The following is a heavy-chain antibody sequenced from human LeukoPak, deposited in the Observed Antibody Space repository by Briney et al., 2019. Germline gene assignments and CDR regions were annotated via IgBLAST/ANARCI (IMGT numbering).Heavy chain of an antibody. CDR1: GYTLSSYS. D-gene: IGHD3-22*01. J-gene: IGHJ4*02. CDR2: ISVGSNYI. CDR3: ARLRRNSDRSGYYYYYDY. V-gene: IGHV3-21*01. Sequence: GGSLRLSCAASGYTLSSYSINWVRQAPGKGLEWVSSISVGSNYIYYADSVRGRFSISRDDARNSLYLQVDSLRGDDTAVYYCARLRRNSDRSGYYYYYDYWGQGTLVTVSS.